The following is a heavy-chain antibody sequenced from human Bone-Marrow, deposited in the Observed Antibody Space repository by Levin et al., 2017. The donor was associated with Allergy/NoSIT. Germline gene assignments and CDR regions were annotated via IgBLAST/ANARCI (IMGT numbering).Heavy chain of an antibody. CDR1: GFTFNKYG. CDR3: AKDPMWDRYNFDMDV. V-gene: IGHV3-23*01. Sequence: GVSLRLSCTASGFTFNKYGLTWVRQAPGKGLEWVASIGGSGIDSNYADSVRGRFTITRDMNMIFLQMNSLRVEDTAIYYCAKDPMWDRYNFDMDVWGQGTSVIVSS. J-gene: IGHJ6*01. D-gene: IGHD1-26*01. CDR2: IGGSGIDS.